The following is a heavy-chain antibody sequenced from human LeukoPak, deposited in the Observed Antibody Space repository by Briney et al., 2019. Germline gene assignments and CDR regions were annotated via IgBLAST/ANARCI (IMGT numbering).Heavy chain of an antibody. J-gene: IGHJ6*02. CDR3: ARDRSGIPYYYYGMDV. CDR2: ISSNGGST. D-gene: IGHD1-14*01. CDR1: GFTFSSYA. Sequence: PGGSLRLSCAASGFTFSSYAMHWVRQAPGKGLEYVSAISSNGGSTYYANSVKGRFTISRDNSKNTLYLQMGSLRAEDMAVYYCARDRSGIPYYYYGMDVWGQGTTVTVSS. V-gene: IGHV3-64*01.